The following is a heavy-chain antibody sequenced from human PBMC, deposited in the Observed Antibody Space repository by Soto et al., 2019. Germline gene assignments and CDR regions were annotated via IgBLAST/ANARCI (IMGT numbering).Heavy chain of an antibody. J-gene: IGHJ4*02. V-gene: IGHV4-61*01. CDR2: IYNSEST. Sequence: SETLSLTCTVSGCSVSSGSDYWSWIRQPPGKGLEWIGHIYNSESTNYNPSLKSRVTISADTSKSQFSRKLTSMTAADTAVYFCARVKGYTYGYDPRYYFDYWGQGTLVTVSS. CDR1: GCSVSSGSDY. D-gene: IGHD5-18*01. CDR3: ARVKGYTYGYDPRYYFDY.